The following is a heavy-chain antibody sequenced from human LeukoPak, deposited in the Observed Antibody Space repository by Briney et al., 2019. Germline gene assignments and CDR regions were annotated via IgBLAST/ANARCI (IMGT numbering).Heavy chain of an antibody. CDR2: ISGSGGST. Sequence: GRSLRLSCAASGFTFSSYAMSWVRQAPGKGLEWVSAISGSGGSTYYADSVKGRFTISRDNSKNTLYLQMNSLRAEDTAVYYCAKDRWYYYDSSGYYYGTFDIWGQGTMVTVSS. D-gene: IGHD3-22*01. J-gene: IGHJ3*02. V-gene: IGHV3-23*01. CDR1: GFTFSSYA. CDR3: AKDRWYYYDSSGYYYGTFDI.